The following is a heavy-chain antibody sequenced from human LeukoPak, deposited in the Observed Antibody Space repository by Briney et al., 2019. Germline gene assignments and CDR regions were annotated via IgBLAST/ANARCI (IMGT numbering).Heavy chain of an antibody. D-gene: IGHD2/OR15-2a*01. CDR3: ARENRDYFDY. V-gene: IGHV3-33*08. CDR1: GFSFSIYG. CDR2: IWYDGSNK. J-gene: IGHJ4*02. Sequence: PGGSLRLSCAASGFSFSIYGMHWVRQAPGKGLEWVAVIWYDGSNKYYADSVKGRFTISRDNSKNTLYLQMNSLRAEDTAVYYCARENRDYFDYWGQGTLVTVSS.